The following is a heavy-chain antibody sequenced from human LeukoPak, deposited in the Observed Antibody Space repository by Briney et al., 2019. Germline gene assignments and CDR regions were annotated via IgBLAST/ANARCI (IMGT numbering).Heavy chain of an antibody. D-gene: IGHD6-19*01. CDR1: GGTFSSYA. Sequence: SVKVSCKASGGTFSSYAISWVRQAPGQGLEWMGGIIPIFGTANYAQKVQGRVTITADKSTSTAFMELSSMRSEDTAVYYCARDKWVGNTAWWFDPWGQGTLVTVSS. CDR2: IIPIFGTA. J-gene: IGHJ5*02. CDR3: ARDKWVGNTAWWFDP. V-gene: IGHV1-69*06.